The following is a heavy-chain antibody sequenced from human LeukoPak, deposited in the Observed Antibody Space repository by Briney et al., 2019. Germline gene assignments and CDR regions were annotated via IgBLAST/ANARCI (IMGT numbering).Heavy chain of an antibody. J-gene: IGHJ5*02. CDR2: IYYSGST. V-gene: IGHV4-30-4*01. D-gene: IGHD2-15*01. CDR3: VRDFVVAPNWFDP. Sequence: PAETLSLTCTVSGGSISSGDYYWSWIRQPPGKGLEWIGYIYYSGSTYYNPSLKSRVTISVDTSKNQFSLKLSSVTAADTAVYYCVRDFVVAPNWFDPWGQGTLVTVSS. CDR1: GGSISSGDYY.